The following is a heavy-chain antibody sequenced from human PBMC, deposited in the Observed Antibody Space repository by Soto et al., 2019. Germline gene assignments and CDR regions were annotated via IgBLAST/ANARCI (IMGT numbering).Heavy chain of an antibody. Sequence: QVQLVQSGVEVKMPGASVKLSCKTYGYAFTNYGVTWVRQVSGQGLEWIGWVSGYNRNTNYAQKFEDRVITTTDTPPNTAHMELRSRRSDDTGIYYCARERQWELLIYCGRGTLLTVSP. CDR1: GYAFTNYG. CDR2: VSGYNRNT. J-gene: IGHJ4*02. CDR3: ARERQWELLIY. D-gene: IGHD1-26*01. V-gene: IGHV1-18*01.